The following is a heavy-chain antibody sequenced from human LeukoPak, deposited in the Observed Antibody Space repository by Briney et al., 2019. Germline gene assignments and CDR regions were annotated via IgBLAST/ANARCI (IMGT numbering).Heavy chain of an antibody. J-gene: IGHJ6*02. CDR1: GFTVSSNY. CDR2: YYSGGST. D-gene: IGHD2-2*01. V-gene: IGHV3-53*04. Sequence: GFPLPSSAASGFTVSSNYMGWVRPAPGKGLGWVSVYYSGGSTYYADSVKGRFTITRHNSKNTLYLQMNSLRAEDTAVYYCARYCSSTSCYPYYGMDVWGQGTTVTVSS. CDR3: ARYCSSTSCYPYYGMDV.